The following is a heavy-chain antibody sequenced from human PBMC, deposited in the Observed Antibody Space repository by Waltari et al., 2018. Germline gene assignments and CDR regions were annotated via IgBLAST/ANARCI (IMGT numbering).Heavy chain of an antibody. J-gene: IGHJ4*02. Sequence: QLQLQESGPGLVKPSETLSLTCTVSGGSISSSSYYWGWIRQPPGKGLEWIGSIYYSGSTYYNPSLKSRVTISVDTSKNQFSLKLSSVTAADTAVYYCARSRDYVPLDYWGQGTLVTVSS. V-gene: IGHV4-39*01. CDR2: IYYSGST. D-gene: IGHD4-17*01. CDR1: GGSISSSSYY. CDR3: ARSRDYVPLDY.